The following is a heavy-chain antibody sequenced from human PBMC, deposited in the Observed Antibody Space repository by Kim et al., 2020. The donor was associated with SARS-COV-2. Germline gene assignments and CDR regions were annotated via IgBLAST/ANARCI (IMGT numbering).Heavy chain of an antibody. CDR3: AREGGKVPAAMSGWFDP. J-gene: IGHJ5*02. CDR1: GGSISSYY. D-gene: IGHD2-2*01. V-gene: IGHV4-59*01. CDR2: IYYSGST. Sequence: SETLSLTCTVAGGSISSYYWSWIRQPPGKGLEWIGYIYYSGSTNYNTSLKSRVTISVDTSKNQFSLKLSSVTAADTAVYYCAREGGKVPAAMSGWFDPWGQGTLVTVSS.